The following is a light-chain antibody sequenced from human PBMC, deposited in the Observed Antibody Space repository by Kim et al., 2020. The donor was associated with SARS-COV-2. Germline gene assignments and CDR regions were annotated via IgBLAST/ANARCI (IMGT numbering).Light chain of an antibody. CDR2: GEN. Sequence: VPLGQTVRITCQGDSLRSYYASWYQQKPGQAPIVVIYGENNRPSGIPDRFSGSSSGNTASLTITGTQAGDEADYYCNSRDSSDNVVFGGGTQLTVL. CDR3: NSRDSSDNVV. V-gene: IGLV3-19*01. CDR1: SLRSYY. J-gene: IGLJ2*01.